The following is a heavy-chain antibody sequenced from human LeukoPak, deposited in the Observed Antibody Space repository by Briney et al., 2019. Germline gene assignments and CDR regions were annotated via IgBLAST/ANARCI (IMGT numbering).Heavy chain of an antibody. V-gene: IGHV3-23*01. CDR2: ISGSGGST. J-gene: IGHJ4*02. CDR3: AKEGWLVQSFNY. Sequence: PGGSLRLSCAASGFPLRTYGMSWVRQAPGKGLEWVSAISGSGGSTYYADSVKGRFTISRDNSKNTLYLQMNSLRAEDTAVYYCAKEGWLVQSFNYWGQGTLVTVSS. CDR1: GFPLRTYG. D-gene: IGHD6-19*01.